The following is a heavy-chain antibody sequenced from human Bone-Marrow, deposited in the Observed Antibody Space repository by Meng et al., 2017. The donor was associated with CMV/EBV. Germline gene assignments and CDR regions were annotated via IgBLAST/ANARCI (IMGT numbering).Heavy chain of an antibody. CDR1: GFTFSSYG. J-gene: IGHJ4*02. Sequence: GESLKISCAASGFTFSSYGMHWVRQAPGKGLEWVTFIRYDGSNKYYADSVKGRFTISRDNSKNTLYLQMNSRRDEDTGIYYCAKYRFGLSTGEEPEWGQGTQVTVSS. CDR2: IRYDGSNK. CDR3: AKYRFGLSTGEEPE. V-gene: IGHV3-30*02. D-gene: IGHD2-8*02.